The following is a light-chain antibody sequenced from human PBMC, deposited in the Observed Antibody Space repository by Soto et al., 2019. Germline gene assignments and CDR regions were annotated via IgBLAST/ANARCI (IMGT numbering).Light chain of an antibody. CDR1: SSDVGGYNY. Sequence: QSALNQPPSASGSTGQSVTISCTGTSSDVGGYNYVSWYQQHPGKAPKLMIYEVSKRPSGVPDRFSGSKSGNTASLTVSGLQAEDEADYYCSSYAGSNNFDVFGTGTKVTVL. CDR3: SSYAGSNNFDV. V-gene: IGLV2-8*01. CDR2: EVS. J-gene: IGLJ1*01.